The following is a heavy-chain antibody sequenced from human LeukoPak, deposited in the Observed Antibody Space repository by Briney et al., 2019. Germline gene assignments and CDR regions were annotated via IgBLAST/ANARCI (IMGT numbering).Heavy chain of an antibody. V-gene: IGHV3-7*01. CDR1: RFTLSTYW. CDR2: IKQDGSQE. Sequence: GGSLRLSCAASRFTLSTYWMSWVRQAPGKGLEWVAHIKQDGSQEYYVDSVKGRFTISRDSAKNSLYLQMNSLRAEDTAVYYCAKDKLGPVVTHKNYFDYWGQGTLVTVSS. D-gene: IGHD3-22*01. CDR3: AKDKLGPVVTHKNYFDY. J-gene: IGHJ4*02.